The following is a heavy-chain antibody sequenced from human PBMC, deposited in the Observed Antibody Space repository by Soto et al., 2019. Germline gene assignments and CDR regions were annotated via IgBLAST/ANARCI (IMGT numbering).Heavy chain of an antibody. CDR3: ARDTGGAAYSSGWYGY. CDR1: GFTFSSYS. Sequence: EVQLVESGGGLVQPGGSLRLSCAASGFTFSSYSMNWVRQAPGKGLEWVSYISSSSSTIYYADSVKGRFTISRDNAKNSLSLQMNSLRAEDTAVYYCARDTGGAAYSSGWYGYWGQGTLVTVSS. CDR2: ISSSSSTI. J-gene: IGHJ4*02. V-gene: IGHV3-48*01. D-gene: IGHD6-19*01.